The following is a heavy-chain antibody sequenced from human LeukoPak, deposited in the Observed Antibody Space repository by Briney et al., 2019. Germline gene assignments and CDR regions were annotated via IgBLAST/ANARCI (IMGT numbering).Heavy chain of an antibody. CDR1: GYSISSGYY. CDR3: ARSYGDYLFDY. Sequence: SETLSLTCTVSGYSISSGYYWGWIRQPPGKGLEWIGSIYHSGSTYYNPSLKSRVTISVDTSKNQFSLRLSSVTAADTAVYYCARSYGDYLFDYWGQGTLVTVSS. CDR2: IYHSGST. D-gene: IGHD4-17*01. V-gene: IGHV4-38-2*02. J-gene: IGHJ4*02.